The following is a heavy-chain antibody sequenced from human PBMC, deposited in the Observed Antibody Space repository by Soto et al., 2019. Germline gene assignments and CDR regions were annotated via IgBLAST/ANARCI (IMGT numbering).Heavy chain of an antibody. Sequence: GGSLRLSCAASGFTFSSYAMHWVRQAPGKGLEWVAVISYDGSNKYYADSVKGRFTISRDNSKNTLYLQMNSLRAEDTAVYYCARVSIAVADFDYWGQGTLVTVSS. CDR2: ISYDGSNK. J-gene: IGHJ4*02. CDR1: GFTFSSYA. D-gene: IGHD6-19*01. V-gene: IGHV3-30-3*01. CDR3: ARVSIAVADFDY.